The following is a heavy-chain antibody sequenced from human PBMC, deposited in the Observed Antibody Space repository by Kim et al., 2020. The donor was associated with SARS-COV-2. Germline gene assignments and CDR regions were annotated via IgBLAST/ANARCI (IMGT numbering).Heavy chain of an antibody. D-gene: IGHD4-17*01. J-gene: IGHJ4*02. CDR1: GYTFTGYY. CDR2: INPNSGGT. Sequence: ASVKVSCKASGYTFTGYYMHWVRQAPGQGPEWMGRINPNSGGTNYAQKFQGRATITRDTSISPAYMELSRLRSDDTALYYCARATTATKRDYFDYWRQGT. V-gene: IGHV1-2*06. CDR3: ARATTATKRDYFDY.